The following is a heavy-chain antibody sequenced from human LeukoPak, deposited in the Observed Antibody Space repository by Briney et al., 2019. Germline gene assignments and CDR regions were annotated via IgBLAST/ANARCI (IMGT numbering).Heavy chain of an antibody. CDR1: GASIPSSYY. Sequence: SEALSLTCTVSGASIPSSYYWSWIRQPPGKGLEWIGEINHSGSTNYNPSLKSRVTISVDTSKNQFSLKLSSVTAADTAVYYCARGSEGAGPEAAGIGSIDYWGQGTLVTVSS. J-gene: IGHJ4*02. CDR3: ARGSEGAGPEAAGIGSIDY. V-gene: IGHV4-34*01. D-gene: IGHD6-13*01. CDR2: INHSGST.